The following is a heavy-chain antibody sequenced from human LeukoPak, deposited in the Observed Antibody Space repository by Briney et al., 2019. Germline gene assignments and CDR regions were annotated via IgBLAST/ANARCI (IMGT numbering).Heavy chain of an antibody. Sequence: GGSLRLSCAASGFTFSNAWMNWVRQAPGKGLEWVSYISSSSSTIHYADSVKGRFTISRDNAKNSLYLQMNSLRAEDTAEYYCAPDEEYCSGGSCYTLLFDYWGQGTLVTVSS. D-gene: IGHD2-15*01. CDR3: APDEEYCSGGSCYTLLFDY. V-gene: IGHV3-48*01. CDR2: ISSSSSTI. CDR1: GFTFSNAW. J-gene: IGHJ4*02.